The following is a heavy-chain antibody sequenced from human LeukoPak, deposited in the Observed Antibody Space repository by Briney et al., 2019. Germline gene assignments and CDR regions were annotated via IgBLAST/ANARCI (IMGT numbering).Heavy chain of an antibody. V-gene: IGHV3-48*01. D-gene: IGHD1-26*01. J-gene: IGHJ4*02. CDR3: AKSQSGSFHYFDY. Sequence: GGSLRLSCAASGFTFSSYSMNWVRQAPGKGLEWVSYISSSSSTIYYADSVKGRFTISRDNSKNTLYLQMNSPRAEDTAVYYCAKSQSGSFHYFDYWGQGTLVTVS. CDR1: GFTFSSYS. CDR2: ISSSSSTI.